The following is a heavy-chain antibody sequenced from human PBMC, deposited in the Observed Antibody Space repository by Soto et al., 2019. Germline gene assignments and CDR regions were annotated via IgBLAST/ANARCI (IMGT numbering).Heavy chain of an antibody. Sequence: QVQLVQSGAEVKKPGSSVKVSCKASGGTFSSYTISWVRQAPGQGLEWMGRIIPILGIANYAQKFQGRVTITADKATSTAFMELSSLRSEDRAVYYCARAHGDYLNGFDPWGQGTLVTVSS. D-gene: IGHD4-17*01. V-gene: IGHV1-69*02. CDR3: ARAHGDYLNGFDP. CDR1: GGTFSSYT. J-gene: IGHJ5*02. CDR2: IIPILGIA.